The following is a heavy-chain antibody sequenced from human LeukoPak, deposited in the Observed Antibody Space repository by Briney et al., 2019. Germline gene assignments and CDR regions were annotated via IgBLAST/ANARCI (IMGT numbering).Heavy chain of an antibody. V-gene: IGHV3-43*02. CDR2: ISGDGGST. D-gene: IGHD5-18*01. Sequence: GGSLRLSCVASGFTFDDYAMHWVRQAPGKGLVWVSLISGDGGSTYYADSVKGRFTISRDNSKNSLYLQMNSLRTEDTALYYCAKADTAMAPGAFVIWGQGTMVTVSS. CDR3: AKADTAMAPGAFVI. CDR1: GFTFDDYA. J-gene: IGHJ3*02.